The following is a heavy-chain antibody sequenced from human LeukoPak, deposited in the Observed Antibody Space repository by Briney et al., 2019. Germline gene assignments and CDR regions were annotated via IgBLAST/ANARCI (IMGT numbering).Heavy chain of an antibody. CDR2: INPNSGGT. CDR3: ARDRSCSGGSCRRDAFDI. J-gene: IGHJ3*02. V-gene: IGHV1-2*02. Sequence: ASVKVSCKASGYTFTGYYMHWVRQAPGQGLEWMGWINPNSGGTNYAQKFQGRVTMTRDTSISTAYMELSRLRSDDTAVYYCARDRSCSGGSCRRDAFDIWGQGTMVTVSS. D-gene: IGHD2-15*01. CDR1: GYTFTGYY.